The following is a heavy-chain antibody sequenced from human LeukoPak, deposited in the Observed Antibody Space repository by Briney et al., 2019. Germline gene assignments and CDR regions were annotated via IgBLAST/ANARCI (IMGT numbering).Heavy chain of an antibody. V-gene: IGHV4-34*01. J-gene: IGHJ5*02. CDR2: INHSGST. D-gene: IGHD1-14*01. CDR1: GGSFSGYY. Sequence: SETLSLTCAVYGGSFSGYYWSWIRQPPGKGLEWIGEINHSGSTNYNPSLKSRVTISVDTSKNQFSLKLSSVTAADTAVYYCARGGRKGFDPWGQGTLVTVSS. CDR3: ARGGRKGFDP.